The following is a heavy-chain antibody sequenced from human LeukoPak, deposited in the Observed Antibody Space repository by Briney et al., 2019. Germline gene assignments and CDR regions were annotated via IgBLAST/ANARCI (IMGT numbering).Heavy chain of an antibody. CDR3: ARGGVTHTSYSRSSDY. J-gene: IGHJ4*02. Sequence: GASVKVSCKTSGYTFTGHFIHWVRQAPGQGLEWMGWSNPNSGDTNYAQKFQGRVTLTRDTSSSTAYMELTSLRSDDTAVFYCARGGVTHTSYSRSSDYWGQGTLVTVSS. CDR1: GYTFTGHF. V-gene: IGHV1-2*02. CDR2: SNPNSGDT. D-gene: IGHD2-21*01.